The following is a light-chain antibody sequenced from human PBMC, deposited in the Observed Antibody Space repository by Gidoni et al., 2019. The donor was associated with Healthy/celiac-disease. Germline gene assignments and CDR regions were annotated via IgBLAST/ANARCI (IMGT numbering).Light chain of an antibody. CDR1: SSNIGSNY. J-gene: IGLJ3*02. CDR3: AAWDDSLSGRGV. CDR2: RNN. Sequence: QSVLTQPPSASGTPGQRVTISCSGSSSNIGSNYVYWYQQLPGTAPKLLISRNNRRSSGVPARFSGSKSGTSASLAISGLRSEDEADYYCAAWDDSLSGRGVFGGGTKLTVL. V-gene: IGLV1-47*01.